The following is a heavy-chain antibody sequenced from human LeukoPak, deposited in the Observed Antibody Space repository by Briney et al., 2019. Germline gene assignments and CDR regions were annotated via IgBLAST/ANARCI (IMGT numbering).Heavy chain of an antibody. Sequence: SETLSLTCTVSGDSISGYYYTWIRQPTEKDLEWIGYVHDTGSTNYNPSLKSRVTISLDTSMKQFSLSLRSVTAADAAVYFCVYGPNHYYFDHWGQGTLVTVSS. D-gene: IGHD3-16*01. V-gene: IGHV4-59*01. CDR2: VHDTGST. CDR3: VYGPNHYYFDH. J-gene: IGHJ4*02. CDR1: GDSISGYY.